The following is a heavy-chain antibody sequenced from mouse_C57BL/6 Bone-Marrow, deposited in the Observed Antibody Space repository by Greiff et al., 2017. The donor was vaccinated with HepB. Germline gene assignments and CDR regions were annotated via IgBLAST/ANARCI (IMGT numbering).Heavy chain of an antibody. CDR3: ARGYYYGSSYAMDY. CDR2: IYPRSGNT. CDR1: GYTFTSYG. D-gene: IGHD1-1*01. Sequence: QVQLQQSGAELARPGASVKLSCKASGYTFTSYGISWVKQSTGQGLEWIGEIYPRSGNTYYNEKFKGKATLTADKSSSTAYMELRSLTSEDSAVYFCARGYYYGSSYAMDYWGQGTSVTVSS. V-gene: IGHV1-81*01. J-gene: IGHJ4*01.